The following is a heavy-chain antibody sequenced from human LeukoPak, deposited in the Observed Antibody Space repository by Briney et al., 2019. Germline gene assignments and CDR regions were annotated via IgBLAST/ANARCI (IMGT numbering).Heavy chain of an antibody. V-gene: IGHV3-23*01. CDR2: ISDSGATI. CDR3: AKIRAARPGY. Sequence: TGGSLRLSCAASGFTFSRYGMNWVRQAPGKGLEWVSGISDSGATIYYADSVKGRFTISRDNSKNMLYLQMHSLRPEDMAIYYCAKIRAARPGYWGQGTLVTVSS. D-gene: IGHD6-6*01. CDR1: GFTFSRYG. J-gene: IGHJ4*02.